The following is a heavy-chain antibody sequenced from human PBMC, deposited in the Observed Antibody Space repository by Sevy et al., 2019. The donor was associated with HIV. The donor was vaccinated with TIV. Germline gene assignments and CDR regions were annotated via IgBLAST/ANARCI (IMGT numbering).Heavy chain of an antibody. D-gene: IGHD3-3*01. V-gene: IGHV3-23*01. CDR2: ISGSGGST. CDR1: GFTFSSYA. J-gene: IGHJ3*02. CDR3: AKASTFWSGYYRNDAFDI. Sequence: GGSLRLSCAASGFTFSSYAMSWVRQAPGKGLEWVSAISGSGGSTYYADSVKGRFTITTDNSKHTLYLQMNSVRAEDTAVYYCAKASTFWSGYYRNDAFDIWGQGTMVTVSS.